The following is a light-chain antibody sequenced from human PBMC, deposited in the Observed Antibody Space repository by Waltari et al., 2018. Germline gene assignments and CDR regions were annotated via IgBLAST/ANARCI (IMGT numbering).Light chain of an antibody. J-gene: IGLJ2*01. Sequence: QSALTQPASVSGSPGQSITISCTGTSLDVGGYNIVSWYQQHPGKAPKFMIYDVSERPSGVPDRFSGSKSGNTASLTISGLQAEDEAYYYCCSYAGSYNLVFGGGTKLTVL. CDR1: SLDVGGYNI. CDR3: CSYAGSYNLV. V-gene: IGLV2-11*01. CDR2: DVS.